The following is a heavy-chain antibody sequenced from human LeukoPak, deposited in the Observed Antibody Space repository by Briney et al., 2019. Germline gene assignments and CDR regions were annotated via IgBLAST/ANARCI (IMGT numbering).Heavy chain of an antibody. Sequence: GGSLRLSCAASGFTFSSYWMHWVRQAPGKGLVWVSRINSDGSSTSYADSVKGRFTISRDNAKNTLYLQMNSLRAEDTAVYYCARAYGSASKYYYGMDVWGQGTTVTVSS. CDR2: INSDGSST. CDR1: GFTFSSYW. V-gene: IGHV3-74*01. CDR3: ARAYGSASKYYYGMDV. D-gene: IGHD3-10*01. J-gene: IGHJ6*02.